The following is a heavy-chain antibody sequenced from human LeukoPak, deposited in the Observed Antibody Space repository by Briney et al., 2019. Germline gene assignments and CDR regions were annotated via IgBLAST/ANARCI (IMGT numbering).Heavy chain of an antibody. CDR3: ARDLTMVVAVNDY. D-gene: IGHD2-15*01. J-gene: IGHJ4*02. CDR2: INPNSGGT. Sequence: ASVKVSCKASGYTFTDYYMHWVRQAPGQGLEWMGWINPNSGGTNYAQKFQGRVTMTRDTSISTAYMELSRLRSDDTAVYYCARDLTMVVAVNDYWGQGTLVTVSS. V-gene: IGHV1-2*02. CDR1: GYTFTDYY.